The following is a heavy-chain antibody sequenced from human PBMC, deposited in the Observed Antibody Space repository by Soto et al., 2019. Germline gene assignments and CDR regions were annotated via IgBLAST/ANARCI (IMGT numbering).Heavy chain of an antibody. Sequence: RGSVRSSCAASGFTCSSYEMHWVRRGPGKALGWAEITSFDGTNTYYADSVKGRWTIARADSKNTLDLQMDRLRVGHTALYYCARRSTVSYDAMGVWGQGPTGTVSS. J-gene: IGHJ6*02. D-gene: IGHD4-17*01. V-gene: IGHV3-30*04. CDR2: TSFDGTNT. CDR1: GFTCSSYE. CDR3: ARRSTVSYDAMGV.